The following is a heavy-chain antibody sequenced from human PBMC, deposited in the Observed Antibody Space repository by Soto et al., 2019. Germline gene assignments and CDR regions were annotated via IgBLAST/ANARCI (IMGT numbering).Heavy chain of an antibody. CDR1: GFTFSSYA. Sequence: GGSLRLSCAASGFTFSSYAMSWVRQAPGKGLEWVSAISGSGGSTYYADSVKGRFTISRDNSKNTLYLQMNSLRAEDTAVYYFASHGTIFGVVTPYYYYYGMDVWGQGTTVTVSS. CDR2: ISGSGGST. V-gene: IGHV3-23*01. J-gene: IGHJ6*02. CDR3: ASHGTIFGVVTPYYYYYGMDV. D-gene: IGHD3-3*01.